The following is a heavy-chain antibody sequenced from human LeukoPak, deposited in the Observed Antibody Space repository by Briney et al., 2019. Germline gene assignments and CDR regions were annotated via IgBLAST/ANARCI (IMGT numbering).Heavy chain of an antibody. D-gene: IGHD1-26*01. CDR2: ISSRSSSK. CDR3: AREGWDLNALDI. Sequence: GGSLRLSCAASGFTFSNHYMSWIRQAPGKGLVWVSYISSRSSSKYYADSVKGRFTISRDNAKNSLYLQMDSLRVEDTAVYYCAREGWDLNALDIWGQGTMVTVSP. J-gene: IGHJ3*02. CDR1: GFTFSNHY. V-gene: IGHV3-11*04.